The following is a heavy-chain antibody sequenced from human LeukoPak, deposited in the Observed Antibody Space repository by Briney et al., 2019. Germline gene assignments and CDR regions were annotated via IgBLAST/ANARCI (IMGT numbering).Heavy chain of an antibody. CDR3: AXXXYGDYLPADY. J-gene: IGHJ4*02. D-gene: IGHD4-17*01. CDR1: GYTFTGYY. CDR2: INPNSGGT. Sequence: ASVKVSCKASGYTFTGYYMHWVRQAPGQGLEWMGWINPNSGGTNYAQKFQGRITMTRDTSISTAYMELSRLRSDDTAVYYCAXXXYGDYLPADYWGQGTLVTVSS. V-gene: IGHV1-2*02.